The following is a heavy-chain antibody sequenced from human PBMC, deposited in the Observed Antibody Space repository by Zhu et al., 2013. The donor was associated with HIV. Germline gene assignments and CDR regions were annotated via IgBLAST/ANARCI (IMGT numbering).Heavy chain of an antibody. Sequence: QVQLQQWGAGLLKPSETLSLTCAVYGGSFSGYYWSWIRQPPGKGLEWIGEINHSGSTNYNPSLKSRVTISVDTSKNQFSLKLSSVTAADTAVYYCARGHDDPNFDYWAREPWSPSPQ. D-gene: IGHD3-16*01. CDR3: ARGHDDPNFDY. CDR2: INHSGST. J-gene: IGHJ4*02. V-gene: IGHV4-34*01. CDR1: GGSFSGYY.